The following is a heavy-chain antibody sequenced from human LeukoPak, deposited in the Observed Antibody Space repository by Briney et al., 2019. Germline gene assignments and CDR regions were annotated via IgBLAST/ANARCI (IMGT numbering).Heavy chain of an antibody. CDR3: ARGAVRQLVSRAYCYYMGV. D-gene: IGHD6-6*01. Sequence: PSETLSLTCTVSGGSINNYYWSWIRQPPGKGLEWIGYIHYGGGTYYNPSLKSRLTISLDTPENQFSLKLSSVTAADTAVYYCARGAVRQLVSRAYCYYMGVWGKGTTVTVS. CDR2: IHYGGGT. V-gene: IGHV4-59*01. J-gene: IGHJ6*03. CDR1: GGSINNYY.